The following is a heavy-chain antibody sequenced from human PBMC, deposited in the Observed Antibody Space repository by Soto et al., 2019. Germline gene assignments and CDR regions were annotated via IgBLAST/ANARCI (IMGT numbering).Heavy chain of an antibody. D-gene: IGHD3-10*01. Sequence: PGGSLRLSCAASGFTFSSYGMHWVRQAPGKGLEWVAVIWYDGSNKYYADSVKGRFTISRDNSKSTLYLQMNSLRGEDTAVYYCARPLWTSGSGEVFDYWGLGTLVTVSS. CDR2: IWYDGSNK. CDR1: GFTFSSYG. J-gene: IGHJ4*02. CDR3: ARPLWTSGSGEVFDY. V-gene: IGHV3-33*01.